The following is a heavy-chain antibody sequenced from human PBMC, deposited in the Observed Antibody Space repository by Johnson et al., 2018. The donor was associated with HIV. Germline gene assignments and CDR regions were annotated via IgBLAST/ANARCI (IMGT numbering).Heavy chain of an antibody. CDR1: GFTFSSYG. CDR2: IRYDGSNN. CDR3: AKSTWELRHLDAFDI. D-gene: IGHD1-26*01. J-gene: IGHJ3*02. Sequence: QVQLVESGGGVVQPGGSLRLSCAASGFTFSSYGMHWVRQAPGKGLEWVAFIRYDGSNNYYADSVQGRFTISRDNSKNTLYLQINSLRAEDTAVYYCAKSTWELRHLDAFDIWGQGTMVTVSS. V-gene: IGHV3-30*02.